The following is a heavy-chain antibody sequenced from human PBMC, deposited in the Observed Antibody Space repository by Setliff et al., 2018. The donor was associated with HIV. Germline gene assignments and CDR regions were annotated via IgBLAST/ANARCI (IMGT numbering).Heavy chain of an antibody. J-gene: IGHJ4*02. CDR2: IYHSGSA. CDR1: GGSISSSNW. V-gene: IGHV4-4*02. D-gene: IGHD1-26*01. Sequence: SETLSLTCAVSGGSISSSNWWSWVRQPPGKGLEWIGEIYHSGSANYNPSLKSRVTMSVDKSKNQFSLKLTSVTAAGTAVYYCASPLSPATTTYWGQGTLVTV. CDR3: ASPLSPATTTY.